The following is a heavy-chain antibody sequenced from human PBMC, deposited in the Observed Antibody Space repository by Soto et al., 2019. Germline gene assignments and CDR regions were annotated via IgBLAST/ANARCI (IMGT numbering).Heavy chain of an antibody. CDR2: INPIFGSP. CDR1: GGTFSSHA. D-gene: IGHD3-3*01. J-gene: IGHJ6*02. CDR3: AKGDFWSGYYAPYGMDV. Sequence: SVKVSCKASGGTFSSHAISWVRQAPGQGLEWMGGINPIFGSPKYAQKFQGRVTISADESTNTAYMELSSLRSEDTAMYYCAKGDFWSGYYAPYGMDVWGQGTTVTVSS. V-gene: IGHV1-69*13.